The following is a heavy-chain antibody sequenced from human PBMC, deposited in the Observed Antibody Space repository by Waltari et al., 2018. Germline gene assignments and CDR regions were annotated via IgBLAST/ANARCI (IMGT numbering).Heavy chain of an antibody. J-gene: IGHJ4*02. CDR2: IRYDGSNK. V-gene: IGHV3-30*02. D-gene: IGHD2-21*01. Sequence: QVQLVESGGGVVQPGGSLRLPCAASGFTFSSYGLHWVRPATAKGLEWVAFIRYDGSNKYYADSVKGRFTISRDNSKNTLYLQMNSLRAEDTAVYYCAKEAIVVVIAIPHFDYWGQGTLVTVSS. CDR3: AKEAIVVVIAIPHFDY. CDR1: GFTFSSYG.